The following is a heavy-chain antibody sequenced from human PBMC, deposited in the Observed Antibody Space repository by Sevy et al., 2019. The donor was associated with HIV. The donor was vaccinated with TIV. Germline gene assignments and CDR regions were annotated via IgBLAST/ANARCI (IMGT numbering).Heavy chain of an antibody. CDR3: AKSVGELLNLCDY. CDR1: GFTFSSYA. J-gene: IGHJ4*02. CDR2: ISGSGGST. D-gene: IGHD1-26*01. Sequence: GGSLRLSCAASGFTFSSYAMSWVRQAPGKGLEWVSAISGSGGSTYYADSVKGRFTISRDNSKNTLYLQMNRLTAEETAVYYCAKSVGELLNLCDYWGQGTLVTVSS. V-gene: IGHV3-23*01.